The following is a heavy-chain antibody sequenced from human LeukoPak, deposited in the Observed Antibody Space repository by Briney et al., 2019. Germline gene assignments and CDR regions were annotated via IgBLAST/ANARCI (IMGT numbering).Heavy chain of an antibody. CDR3: ASQEEAVWPEPLDY. Sequence: PGGSLRLSCAASGFTFSRYSMNWVGQAPGKRLEWVSSISTSSIYIYYADSVKGRFTVSRDNAKNSLYLQMNSLRAEDTAVYYCASQEEAVWPEPLDYWGQGTLVTVSS. V-gene: IGHV3-21*01. D-gene: IGHD1-14*01. J-gene: IGHJ4*02. CDR2: ISTSSIYI. CDR1: GFTFSRYS.